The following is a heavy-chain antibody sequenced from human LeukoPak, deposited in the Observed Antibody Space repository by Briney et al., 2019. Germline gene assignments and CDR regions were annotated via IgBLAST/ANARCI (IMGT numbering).Heavy chain of an antibody. CDR1: SGSISSYY. CDR3: ARGLNRNDYGDYGY. V-gene: IGHV4-4*07. D-gene: IGHD4-17*01. CDR2: IYSSGST. J-gene: IGHJ4*02. Sequence: PSETLSLTCTVSSGSISSYYWSWIRQPAEKGLEWIGRIYSSGSTNYNPSLKSRVTMSVDTSKNQFSLKLSSVTAADTAVYYCARGLNRNDYGDYGYWGQGTLVTVSS.